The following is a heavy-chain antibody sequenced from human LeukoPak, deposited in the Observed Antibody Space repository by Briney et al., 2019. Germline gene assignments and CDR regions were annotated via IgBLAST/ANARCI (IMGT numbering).Heavy chain of an antibody. CDR2: INWNGGST. CDR3: ASRTWGISTFDI. D-gene: IGHD7-27*01. CDR1: GFIFDNYG. V-gene: IGHV3-20*04. Sequence: PGGSLRLSCAASGFIFDNYGMKWVRQAPGKGLEWVSGINWNGGSTAYADSVKGRFTISRDNAKNSLFLQMNGLRAEDTALYYCASRTWGISTFDIWGQGTMVTVSS. J-gene: IGHJ3*02.